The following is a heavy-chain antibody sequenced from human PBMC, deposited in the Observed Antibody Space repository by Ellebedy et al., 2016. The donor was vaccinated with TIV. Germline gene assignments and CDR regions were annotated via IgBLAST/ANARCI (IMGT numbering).Heavy chain of an antibody. CDR1: GFTFSSYS. Sequence: GESLKISXAASGFTFSSYSMNWVRQAPGKGLEWVSSISSSSSYIYYADSVKGRFTISRDNSKNTLYLQMNSLRAEDTAVYYCAKVGDYYDSSGYYDYWGQGTLVTVSS. J-gene: IGHJ4*02. V-gene: IGHV3-21*01. CDR3: AKVGDYYDSSGYYDY. CDR2: ISSSSSYI. D-gene: IGHD3-22*01.